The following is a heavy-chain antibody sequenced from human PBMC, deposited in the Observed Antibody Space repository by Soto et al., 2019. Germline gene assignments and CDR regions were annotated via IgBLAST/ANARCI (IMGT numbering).Heavy chain of an antibody. CDR1: GFSFDDYG. Sequence: EVQLVESGGGSVQPGRALRLSCAASGFSFDDYGMHWVRQGPGKGLEWVSGISWNSGDIYYADSVKGRFTISRDNAERSLYLQMNSLRPEDTALYYCAKDNDLDRDGPFDYWGQGILVTVSS. V-gene: IGHV3-9*01. CDR2: ISWNSGDI. D-gene: IGHD2-2*03. CDR3: AKDNDLDRDGPFDY. J-gene: IGHJ4*02.